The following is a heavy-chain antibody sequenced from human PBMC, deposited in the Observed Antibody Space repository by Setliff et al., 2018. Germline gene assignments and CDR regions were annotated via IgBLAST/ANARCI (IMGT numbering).Heavy chain of an antibody. D-gene: IGHD5-18*01. J-gene: IGHJ4*02. V-gene: IGHV1-69*05. Sequence: SVKVSCKASGGTFSTYGITWVRQAPGQGLEWVGGIMPIFGTINYAQKFQGRVTMTTDASTNTAYMELRSLGSDDTAVYYCATFRGYTYGYDYWGQGTLVTVSS. CDR3: ATFRGYTYGYDY. CDR2: IMPIFGTI. CDR1: GGTFSTYG.